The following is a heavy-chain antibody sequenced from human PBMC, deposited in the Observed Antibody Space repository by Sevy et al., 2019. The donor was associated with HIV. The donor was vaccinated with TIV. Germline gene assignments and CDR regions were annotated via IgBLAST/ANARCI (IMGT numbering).Heavy chain of an antibody. CDR3: ARADCGGDCYLVFDY. D-gene: IGHD2-21*01. V-gene: IGHV3-30*02. CDR1: GFTFSSYG. Sequence: GGSLRLSCAASGFTFSSYGMHWVRQAPGKGLEWVAFIRFDGNSKYYADSVKGRFTISRDNSKNTLYLQWNSLTAEDTAFYYCARADCGGDCYLVFDYRGQGTLVTVSS. J-gene: IGHJ4*02. CDR2: IRFDGNSK.